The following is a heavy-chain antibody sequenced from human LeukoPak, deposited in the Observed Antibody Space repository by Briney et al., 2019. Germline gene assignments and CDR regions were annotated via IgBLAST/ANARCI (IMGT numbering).Heavy chain of an antibody. Sequence: GGSLRLSCAASGFTFSSYEMNWVRQAPGKGLEWVSYISSSGSTIYYADSVKGRFTISRDNAKNSLYLQMNSLRAEDTAVYYCASRYCSGGSCLFDYGGRGTLVTVS. CDR1: GFTFSSYE. D-gene: IGHD2-15*01. J-gene: IGHJ4*02. V-gene: IGHV3-48*03. CDR2: ISSSGSTI. CDR3: ASRYCSGGSCLFDY.